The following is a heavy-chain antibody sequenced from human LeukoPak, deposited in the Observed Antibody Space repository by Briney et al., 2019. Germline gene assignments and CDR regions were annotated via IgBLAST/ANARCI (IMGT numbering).Heavy chain of an antibody. D-gene: IGHD1-26*01. J-gene: IGHJ4*02. V-gene: IGHV4-4*09. Sequence: SETLSLTCTVSGGSISSYYWSWIRQPPGKGLEWIGYIYTSGSTNYNPSLKSRVTISVDTSKNQFSLKLSSVTAADTAVYYCARYKWELLGALDYWGQGTLVTVSS. CDR3: ARYKWELLGALDY. CDR1: GGSISSYY. CDR2: IYTSGST.